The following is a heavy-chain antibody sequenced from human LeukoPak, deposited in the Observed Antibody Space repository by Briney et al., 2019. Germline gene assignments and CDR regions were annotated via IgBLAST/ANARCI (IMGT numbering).Heavy chain of an antibody. D-gene: IGHD6-13*01. J-gene: IGHJ4*02. Sequence: ASVKVSCKASGYTFTGYYMHWVRQAPGQGLEWMGWINPNSGGTNYAQKFQGRVTMTRDTSISTAYMELSRLRSDDTAVYYCAGGIAAAEAGPFDYWGQGTLVTVSS. V-gene: IGHV1-2*02. CDR2: INPNSGGT. CDR3: AGGIAAAEAGPFDY. CDR1: GYTFTGYY.